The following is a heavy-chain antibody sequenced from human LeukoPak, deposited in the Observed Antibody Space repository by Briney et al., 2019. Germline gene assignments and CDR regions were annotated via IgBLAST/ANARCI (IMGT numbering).Heavy chain of an antibody. Sequence: ASVKVSCKASGGTFSSYAISWVRQAPGQGLEWMGGIIPIFGTANYAQKFQGRVTITADKSTSTAYMELSSLRSEDTAVYYCARVTSTEDINMDYWGQGTLVTVSS. CDR3: ARVTSTEDINMDY. CDR2: IIPIFGTA. J-gene: IGHJ4*02. V-gene: IGHV1-69*06. CDR1: GGTFSSYA. D-gene: IGHD2/OR15-2a*01.